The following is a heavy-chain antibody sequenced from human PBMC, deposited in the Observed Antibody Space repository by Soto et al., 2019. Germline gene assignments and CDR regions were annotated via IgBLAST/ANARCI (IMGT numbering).Heavy chain of an antibody. Sequence: PGGSLRLSCAASEFTFSNYAMSRVRQAPGKGLEWVSAISYGGGTTYYADSVKGRFTISRDNSKNTLYLQMNSLRAEDTAVYYCAKNPGYYFDSTGYHFDYWGHGT. CDR2: ISYGGGTT. J-gene: IGHJ4*01. D-gene: IGHD3-22*01. CDR1: EFTFSNYA. CDR3: AKNPGYYFDSTGYHFDY. V-gene: IGHV3-23*01.